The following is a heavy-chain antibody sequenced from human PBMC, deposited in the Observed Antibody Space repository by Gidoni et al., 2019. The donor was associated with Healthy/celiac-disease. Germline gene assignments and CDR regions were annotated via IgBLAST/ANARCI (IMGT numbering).Heavy chain of an antibody. CDR1: GGTLSSYA. J-gene: IGHJ4*02. Sequence: QVQLVQSGAEVKKPGSSVKVSCKASGGTLSSYAISWVRQAPGQGLEWMGGIMPIFGTASYAQKFQGRVTITADESTSTAYMELSSLRSEDTAVYYCARAGTTVVTDYFDYWGQGTLVTVSS. CDR2: IMPIFGTA. V-gene: IGHV1-69*01. CDR3: ARAGTTVVTDYFDY. D-gene: IGHD4-17*01.